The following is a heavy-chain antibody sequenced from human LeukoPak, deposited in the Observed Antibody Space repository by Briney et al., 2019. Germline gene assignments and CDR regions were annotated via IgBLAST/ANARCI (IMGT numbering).Heavy chain of an antibody. Sequence: GGSLRLSCAASGFTFSSYWMSWVRQAPGKGLEWVANIKQDGSEKYYVDSVKGRFTISRDNAKNSLYLQMNSLRAEDTAVYYCARRPYSSSWYYFDYWGQGTLVTVSS. CDR2: IKQDGSEK. V-gene: IGHV3-7*01. J-gene: IGHJ4*02. CDR3: ARRPYSSSWYYFDY. CDR1: GFTFSSYW. D-gene: IGHD6-13*01.